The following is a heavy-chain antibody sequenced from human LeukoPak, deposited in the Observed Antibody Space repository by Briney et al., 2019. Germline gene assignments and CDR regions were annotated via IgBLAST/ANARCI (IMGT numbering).Heavy chain of an antibody. Sequence: GGSLRLSCAASGFKFDDFGMSWVRQDPAKGLEWVSSINWDGGSTYYADSVKGRVTISRDNVENSLHLQMNSLRVEDTAVYYCVTGGSWTYYKWGQGTLVTVSS. J-gene: IGHJ4*02. CDR1: GFKFDDFG. CDR3: VTGGSWTYYK. V-gene: IGHV3-20*04. CDR2: INWDGGST. D-gene: IGHD1-26*01.